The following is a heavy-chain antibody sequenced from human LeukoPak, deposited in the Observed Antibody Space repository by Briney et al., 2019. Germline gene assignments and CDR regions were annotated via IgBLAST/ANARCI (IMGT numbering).Heavy chain of an antibody. J-gene: IGHJ4*02. D-gene: IGHD3-10*01. CDR3: AKDNGGSMVRGVIGFGFDY. V-gene: IGHV3-23*01. CDR1: GFTFSSYW. Sequence: GGSLRLSCAASGFTFSSYWMSWVRQAPGKGLEWVSAISGSGGSTYYADSVKGRFTISRDNSKNTLYLQMNSLRAEDTAVYYCAKDNGGSMVRGVIGFGFDYWGQGTLVTVSS. CDR2: ISGSGGST.